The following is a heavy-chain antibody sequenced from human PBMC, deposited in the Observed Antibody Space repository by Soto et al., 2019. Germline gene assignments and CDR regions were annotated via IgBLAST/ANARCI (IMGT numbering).Heavy chain of an antibody. J-gene: IGHJ5*02. CDR3: ARFTVGYGSDP. CDR1: GGSISSGGYY. V-gene: IGHV4-31*03. Sequence: QVQLQESGPGLVKPSQTLSLTCTVSGGSISSGGYYWSWIRQHPGKGLEWIGYIYYSGSTYYNPSLKSXXTXSXDTSKNQFSLKLSSVTAADTAVYYCARFTVGYGSDPWGQGTLVTVSS. D-gene: IGHD5-18*01. CDR2: IYYSGST.